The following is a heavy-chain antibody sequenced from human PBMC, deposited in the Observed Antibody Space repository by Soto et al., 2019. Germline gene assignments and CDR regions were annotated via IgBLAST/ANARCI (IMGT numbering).Heavy chain of an antibody. J-gene: IGHJ4*02. Sequence: VHLLESGGGLVQPGGSLRLSCAASGFTFSAYSLSWVRQAPGKGLQWVSGISGLGGSRYYAGSVKGRFTISRDNSKNSLYLQMDSLRVEDTAVYYCAKSYGNTWEQYYFDSWGQGTLLTVSS. CDR1: GFTFSAYS. CDR3: AKSYGNTWEQYYFDS. D-gene: IGHD1-26*01. CDR2: ISGLGGSR. V-gene: IGHV3-23*01.